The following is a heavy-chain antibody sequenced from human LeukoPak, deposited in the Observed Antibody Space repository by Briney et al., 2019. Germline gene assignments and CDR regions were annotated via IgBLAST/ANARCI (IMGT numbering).Heavy chain of an antibody. CDR2: IYGGGST. D-gene: IGHD2-21*02. V-gene: IGHV3-53*01. CDR3: AGLPVVTAVTGAFHI. Sequence: PGGSLRLSCAASGITVSKNYMTWVRQAPGKGLEWVSVIYGGGSTYYADSVKGRFTISRDNSKNTLFLQMNSLRAEDTAIYYCAGLPVVTAVTGAFHIWGQGTMVTVSS. CDR1: GITVSKNY. J-gene: IGHJ3*02.